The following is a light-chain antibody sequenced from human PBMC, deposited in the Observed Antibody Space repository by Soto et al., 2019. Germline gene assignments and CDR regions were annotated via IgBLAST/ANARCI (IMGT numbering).Light chain of an antibody. Sequence: DIQLTQSPSFLSASVGDRVTITCRASQDISSYFAWYQQKPGKAPKLLIYVASTLQSGVPSRFSGSGSGTQFTLTISSLQPEDFAAYYCQQLNSYRGFTFGPGTKVYIK. J-gene: IGKJ3*01. V-gene: IGKV1-9*01. CDR1: QDISSY. CDR3: QQLNSYRGFT. CDR2: VAS.